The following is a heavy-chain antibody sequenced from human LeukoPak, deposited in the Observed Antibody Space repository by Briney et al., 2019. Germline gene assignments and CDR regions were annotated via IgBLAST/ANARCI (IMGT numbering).Heavy chain of an antibody. V-gene: IGHV3-74*03. CDR2: IDTVGSTT. CDR3: AKEGGSGSYPNYYYYYGMDV. Sequence: GGSLRLSCAASGFTFSAYWMHWVRQAPGKGLVWVSRIDTVGSTTTYADSVKGRFTISRDNAKNSLYLQMNSLRAEDTALYYCAKEGGSGSYPNYYYYYGMDVWGQGTTVTVSS. CDR1: GFTFSAYW. D-gene: IGHD3-10*01. J-gene: IGHJ6*02.